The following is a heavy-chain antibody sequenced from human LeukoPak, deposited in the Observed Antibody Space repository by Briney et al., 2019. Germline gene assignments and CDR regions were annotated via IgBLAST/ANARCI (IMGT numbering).Heavy chain of an antibody. J-gene: IGHJ4*02. CDR1: GGSISSGVYY. D-gene: IGHD5-24*01. CDR2: IYYSGST. Sequence: PSETLSLTCPVSGGSISSGVYYWSWIRQHPGKGLEWIGYIYYSGSTYYNPSLKSRVTISVDTSKNQFSLKLSSVTAADTAVYYCARGVRWLQLSHFDYWGQGTLVTVSS. CDR3: ARGVRWLQLSHFDY. V-gene: IGHV4-31*03.